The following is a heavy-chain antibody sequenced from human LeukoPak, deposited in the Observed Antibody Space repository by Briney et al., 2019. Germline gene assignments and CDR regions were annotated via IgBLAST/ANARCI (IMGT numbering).Heavy chain of an antibody. CDR1: GYTFTGYY. CDR2: INTNTGNP. D-gene: IGHD2/OR15-2a*01. CDR3: ARVLLRHGFDI. V-gene: IGHV7-4-1*02. Sequence: ASVKVSCKASGYTFTGYYMHWVRQAPGQGLEWMGWINTNTGNPTYAQGFTGRFVFSLDTSVSTAYLQISSLKAEDTAVYYCARVLLRHGFDIWGQGTMVTVSS. J-gene: IGHJ3*02.